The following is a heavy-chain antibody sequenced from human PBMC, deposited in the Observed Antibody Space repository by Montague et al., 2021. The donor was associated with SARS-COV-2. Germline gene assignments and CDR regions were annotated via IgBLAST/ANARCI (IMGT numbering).Heavy chain of an antibody. D-gene: IGHD2-15*01. J-gene: IGHJ3*02. CDR3: ARAWSGFDM. Sequence: SETLSLTCSVAGGSLSAYFWSWIRQPPGKRLEWIGGVYYNGTTDYNPSLKCRVNISLDTSTTQLSLNMASVTSVDTGVYYCARAWSGFDMWGRGTMVTVSS. CDR2: VYYNGTT. CDR1: GGSLSAYF. V-gene: IGHV4-59*13.